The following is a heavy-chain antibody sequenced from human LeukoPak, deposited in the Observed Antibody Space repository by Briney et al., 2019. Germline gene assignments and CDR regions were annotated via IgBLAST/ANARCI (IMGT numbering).Heavy chain of an antibody. CDR1: GFTFSSYG. D-gene: IGHD3-10*01. V-gene: IGHV3-30*18. Sequence: GGSLRLSCAASGFTFSSYGMHWVRQAPGKGLEWVAVISYDGSNKYYADSVKGRFTIPRDNSKNTLYLQMNSLRAEDTAVYYCAKAFLGGLLDYWGQGTLVTVSS. CDR2: ISYDGSNK. J-gene: IGHJ4*02. CDR3: AKAFLGGLLDY.